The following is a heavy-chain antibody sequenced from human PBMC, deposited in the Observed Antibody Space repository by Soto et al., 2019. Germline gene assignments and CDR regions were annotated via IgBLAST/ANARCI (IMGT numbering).Heavy chain of an antibody. CDR2: VTNDGSST. CDR3: ARGGITGAL. D-gene: IGHD1-20*01. CDR1: GFTFNNYW. J-gene: IGHJ4*02. Sequence: EVQLVESGGGVVQPGGSLRLSCAASGFTFNNYWMHWVRQAPGKGLVWVSRVTNDGSSTAYADSVKGRFTISRDNAKNTVYLQMNSLRVEDTAVYYCARGGITGALWGQGTLVTVSS. V-gene: IGHV3-74*01.